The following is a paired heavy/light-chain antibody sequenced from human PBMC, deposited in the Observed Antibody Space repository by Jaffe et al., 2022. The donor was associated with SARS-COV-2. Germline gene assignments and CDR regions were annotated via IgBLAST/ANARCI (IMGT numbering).Light chain of an antibody. V-gene: IGKV3-20*01. CDR1: QSVSSSY. CDR3: QQYGSSPT. Sequence: EIVLTQSPGTLSLSPGERATLSCRASQSVSSSYLAWYQQKPGQAPRLLIYGASSRATGIPDRFSGSGSGTDFTLTISRLEPEDFAVYYCQQYGSSPTFGQGTKVEIK. CDR2: GAS. J-gene: IGKJ1*01.
Heavy chain of an antibody. D-gene: IGHD6-19*01. CDR2: ISGDGGST. Sequence: EVQLVESGGGVVQPGGSLRLSCAASGFTFDDYAMHWVRQAPGKGLEWVSLISGDGGSTYYADSVKGRFTISRDNSKNSLYLQMNSLRTEDTALYYCAKDIQTSPGSGWYSVRDAGGMDVWGQGTTVTVSS. V-gene: IGHV3-43*02. CDR1: GFTFDDYA. CDR3: AKDIQTSPGSGWYSVRDAGGMDV. J-gene: IGHJ6*02.